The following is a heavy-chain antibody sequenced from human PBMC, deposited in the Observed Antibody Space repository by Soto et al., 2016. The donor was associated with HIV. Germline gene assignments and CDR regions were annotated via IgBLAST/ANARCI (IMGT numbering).Heavy chain of an antibody. CDR2: IIPILGIA. CDR1: GGTFSSYA. Sequence: QVQLVQSGAEVKKPGSSVKVSCKASGGTFSSYAISWVRQAPGQGLEWMGGIIPILGIANYAQKFQGRVTITADKSTSTAYMELSSLRSEDTAVYYCARDRSIAVASYYYYMDVWGKGTTVTVSS. J-gene: IGHJ6*03. D-gene: IGHD6-19*01. V-gene: IGHV1-69*10. CDR3: ARDRSIAVASYYYYMDV.